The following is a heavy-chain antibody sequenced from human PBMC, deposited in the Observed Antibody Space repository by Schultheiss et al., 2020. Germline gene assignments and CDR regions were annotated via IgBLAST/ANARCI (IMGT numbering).Heavy chain of an antibody. D-gene: IGHD3-10*01. CDR2: ISGSGGSS. CDR1: GFTFSSYA. CDR3: ARDAWDYYGSGTNRELDY. V-gene: IGHV3-23*01. J-gene: IGHJ4*02. Sequence: GGSLRLSCAASGFTFSSYAMSWVRQAPGKGLEWVSAISGSGGSSYYADSVKGRFTISRDNSKNTLYLQMNSLRAEDTAVYYCARDAWDYYGSGTNRELDYWGQGTLVTVSS.